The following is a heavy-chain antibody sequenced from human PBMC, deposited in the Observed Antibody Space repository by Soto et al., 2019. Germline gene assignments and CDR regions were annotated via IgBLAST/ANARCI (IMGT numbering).Heavy chain of an antibody. CDR2: IAFDGSQE. D-gene: IGHD2-21*02. CDR3: ATKVRVTNYLYYGMDV. J-gene: IGHJ6*02. CDR1: GCTFNTSG. V-gene: IGHV3-30*03. Sequence: PGGSLRLSCAASGCTFNTSGMHWVRQAPGKGLEWVAVIAFDGSQEFYGDSVRGRFTISRDNSKNTLFLQMKSLTPEDTAVYYCATKVRVTNYLYYGMDVWGQGTKGTVSS.